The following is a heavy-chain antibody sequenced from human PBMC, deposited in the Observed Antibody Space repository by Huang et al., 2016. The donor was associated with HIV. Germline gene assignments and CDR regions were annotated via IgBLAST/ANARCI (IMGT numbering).Heavy chain of an antibody. V-gene: IGHV3-9*01. D-gene: IGHD3-16*01. CDR1: RFNFDEYA. Sequence: VQLVESGGGLVQPGRSLRLSCAASRFNFDEYAMHWFRQGPGKGWGWVAGISWNRDIIDYAESVKGRFTISRDNAKNSLYLQMNSLRVEDTALYYCAKDIGGWGGYFDLWGRGTLVTVSS. CDR2: ISWNRDII. CDR3: AKDIGGWGGYFDL. J-gene: IGHJ2*01.